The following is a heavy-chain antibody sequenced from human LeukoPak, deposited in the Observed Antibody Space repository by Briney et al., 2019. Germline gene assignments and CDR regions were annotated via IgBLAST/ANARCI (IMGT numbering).Heavy chain of an antibody. CDR1: GFTFDDYA. CDR3: AKDIDPRYYDSSGPAFDY. CDR2: ISGDGGSK. Sequence: GGPLRLSCAASGFTFDDYAMHWVRQAPGKGLEWVSLISGDGGSKYYVDFVKGRFTISRDNSKSSLYLQMNSLRTEATALYYCAKDIDPRYYDSSGPAFDYWGQGTLVTVSS. J-gene: IGHJ4*02. V-gene: IGHV3-43*02. D-gene: IGHD3-22*01.